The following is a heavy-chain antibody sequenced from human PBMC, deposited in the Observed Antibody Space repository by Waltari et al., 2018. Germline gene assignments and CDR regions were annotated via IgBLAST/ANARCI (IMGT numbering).Heavy chain of an antibody. CDR2: ISGEHLSI. Sequence: EVQLVESGGGLVQPGGSLRLSCAASGFTFSSYSMNWVRQPPGKGLEWVPIISGEHLSIYYAGSVKGRCTISRDNAQNTLYLQMDSLRAEDTAVYYCAKGLHYDYACGTYNVAFDFWGQGTRVTVAS. CDR1: GFTFSSYS. CDR3: AKGLHYDYACGTYNVAFDF. J-gene: IGHJ3*01. V-gene: IGHV3-23*04. D-gene: IGHD3-16*01.